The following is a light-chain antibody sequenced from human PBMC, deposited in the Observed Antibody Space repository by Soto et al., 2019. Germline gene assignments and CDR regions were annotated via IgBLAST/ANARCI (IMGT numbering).Light chain of an antibody. J-gene: IGKJ4*01. V-gene: IGKV3-11*01. Sequence: EIVLTQSPATLSLSPGERATLSCRASQSVSNYLAWHQQKPGQAPRVLIYDASNRATGIPARFSGSGSGTDFTLTISSLEPEAFAVYYCQQRSNWPGTFGEGTKVEIK. CDR2: DAS. CDR1: QSVSNY. CDR3: QQRSNWPGT.